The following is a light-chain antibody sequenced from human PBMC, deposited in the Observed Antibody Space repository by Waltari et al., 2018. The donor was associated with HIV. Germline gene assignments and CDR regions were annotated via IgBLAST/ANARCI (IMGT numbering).Light chain of an antibody. CDR1: SGPLPSGHH. V-gene: IGLV7-46*01. Sequence: QAVVTQEPSLTVSPGGTVTLPFGSSSGPLPSGHHPTSFQQKSGQAPRTLIYDTFNKHSWTPARFAGSLLGGRAALTLSGAQPEDEAEYFCLLSFAGARPVVFGGGTNLTVL. J-gene: IGLJ2*01. CDR2: DTF. CDR3: LLSFAGARPVV.